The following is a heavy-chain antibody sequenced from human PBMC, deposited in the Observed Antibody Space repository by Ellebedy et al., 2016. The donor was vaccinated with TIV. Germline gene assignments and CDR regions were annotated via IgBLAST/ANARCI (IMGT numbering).Heavy chain of an antibody. CDR2: IYYSGST. D-gene: IGHD3-9*01. CDR3: ARRVLRYFDWLPYWYFDL. Sequence: SETLSLXCTVSGGSISSGGYYWSWIRQHPGKGLEWIGYIYYSGSTYYNPSLKSRVTISVDTSQNQFSLKLSSVTAADTAVYYCARRVLRYFDWLPYWYFDLWGRGTLVTVSS. CDR1: GGSISSGGYY. V-gene: IGHV4-31*03. J-gene: IGHJ2*01.